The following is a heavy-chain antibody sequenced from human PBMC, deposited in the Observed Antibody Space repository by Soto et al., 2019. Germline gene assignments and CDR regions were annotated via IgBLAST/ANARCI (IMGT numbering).Heavy chain of an antibody. CDR1: GFTFSSYA. J-gene: IGHJ6*01. Sequence: QVQLVESGGGVVQPGRSLRLSCAASGFTFSSYAMHWVRQAPGKGLEWVAVISYDGSNKYYADSVKGRFTISRDNSKNTLYLQMNSLRAEDTAVYYCARDQRIAAAGTSGMDVW. CDR3: ARDQRIAAAGTSGMDV. V-gene: IGHV3-30-3*01. CDR2: ISYDGSNK. D-gene: IGHD6-13*01.